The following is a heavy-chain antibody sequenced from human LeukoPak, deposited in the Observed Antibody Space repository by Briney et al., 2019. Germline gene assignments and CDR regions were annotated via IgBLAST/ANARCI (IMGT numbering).Heavy chain of an antibody. D-gene: IGHD2-15*01. CDR1: GVTVSSNY. CDR3: ARVRGDSRGNAFDI. J-gene: IGHJ3*02. CDR2: LYSGDRP. Sequence: PGGSLRLSCAASGVTVSSNYMTWVRQAPGKGLEWVSLLYSGDRPFYADSVKGRFTISRDNSNRTVFLQMNSLRAEDTAVYYCARVRGDSRGNAFDIWGQGTMVIVS. V-gene: IGHV3-53*01.